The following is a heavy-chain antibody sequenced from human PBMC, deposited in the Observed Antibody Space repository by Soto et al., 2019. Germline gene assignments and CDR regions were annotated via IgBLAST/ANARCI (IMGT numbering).Heavy chain of an antibody. CDR3: ARLRPGSGYYFPRWAFDI. V-gene: IGHV4-31*03. CDR1: GGSISSGGYY. D-gene: IGHD3-22*01. J-gene: IGHJ3*02. Sequence: QVQLQESGPGLVKPSQTLSLTCTVSGGSISSGGYYWSWIRQHPGKGLEWIGYIYYSGSTYYNPSLKSRVTISVDTSKNQFSLKLSSVTAADTAVYYCARLRPGSGYYFPRWAFDIWGQGTMVTVSS. CDR2: IYYSGST.